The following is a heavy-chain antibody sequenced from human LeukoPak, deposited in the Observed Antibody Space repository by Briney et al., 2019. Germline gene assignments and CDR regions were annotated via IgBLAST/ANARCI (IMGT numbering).Heavy chain of an antibody. Sequence: SETLSLTCTVSGDSITSYYWSWIRQAPGKGLEWIGYIYDIETTRYNPSLRSRVTISLATSKKQFSLKLSSVTAADKAVYYCARGFGSSWYYFDYWGQGTLATVSS. J-gene: IGHJ4*02. CDR2: IYDIETT. CDR3: ARGFGSSWYYFDY. V-gene: IGHV4-59*01. CDR1: GDSITSYY. D-gene: IGHD6-13*01.